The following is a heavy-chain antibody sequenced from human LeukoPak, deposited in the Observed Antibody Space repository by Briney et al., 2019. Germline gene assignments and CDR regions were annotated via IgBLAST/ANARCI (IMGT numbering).Heavy chain of an antibody. Sequence: PGGSLRLSRAASGFTFSSYGMHWVRQAPGKGLEWVAVISYDGSNKYYADSVKGRFTISRDNSKNTLYLQMSSPRAEDTAVYYCAKVWFGELPGGMDVWGQGTTVTVSS. CDR2: ISYDGSNK. D-gene: IGHD3-10*01. V-gene: IGHV3-30*18. J-gene: IGHJ6*02. CDR3: AKVWFGELPGGMDV. CDR1: GFTFSSYG.